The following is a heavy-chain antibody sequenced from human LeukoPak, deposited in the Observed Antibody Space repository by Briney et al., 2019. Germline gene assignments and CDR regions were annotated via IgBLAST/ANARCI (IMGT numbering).Heavy chain of an antibody. CDR2: ISYDGSNK. J-gene: IGHJ4*02. V-gene: IGHV3-30*18. D-gene: IGHD3-16*01. CDR3: AKRNLGNIDY. Sequence: GTSLRLSCAASGFTFSNYGMHWVRQAPGKGLEWLAVISYDGSNKYYADSVKGRFTISRDNSKNTLYLQMNSLRAEDTAVYYCAKRNLGNIDYWGQGTPVTVSS. CDR1: GFTFSNYG.